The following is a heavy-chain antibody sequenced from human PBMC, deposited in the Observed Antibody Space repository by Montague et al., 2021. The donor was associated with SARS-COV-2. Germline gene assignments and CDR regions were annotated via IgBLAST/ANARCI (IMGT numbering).Heavy chain of an antibody. V-gene: IGHV1-69*04. CDR1: GGTFSSYA. CDR3: ARGGMGGYDPFDY. CDR2: IIPILGIA. Sequence: SVKVSCKASGGTFSSYAISWVRQAPGQGLEWMGRIIPILGIANYAQKFQGRVTITADKSTSTAYMELSSLRSEDTAVYYCARGGMGGYDPFDYWGQGTLVTVSS. D-gene: IGHD5-12*01. J-gene: IGHJ4*02.